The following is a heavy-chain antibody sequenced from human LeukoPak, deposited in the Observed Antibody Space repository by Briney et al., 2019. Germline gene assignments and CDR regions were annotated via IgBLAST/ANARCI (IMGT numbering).Heavy chain of an antibody. V-gene: IGHV3-30*04. Sequence: GGSLRLSCAASGFTFSSYAMHWVRQAPGKGLEWVAVIPYDGSNKYYADSVKGRFTISRDNSKNTLYLQMNSLRAEDTAVYYCAKDSSRRDYYDSSGYPLDYWGQGTLVTVSS. CDR3: AKDSSRRDYYDSSGYPLDY. J-gene: IGHJ4*02. CDR1: GFTFSSYA. D-gene: IGHD3-22*01. CDR2: IPYDGSNK.